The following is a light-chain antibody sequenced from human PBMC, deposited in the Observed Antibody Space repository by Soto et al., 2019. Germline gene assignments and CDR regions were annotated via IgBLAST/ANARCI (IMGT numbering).Light chain of an antibody. V-gene: IGKV1-27*01. CDR2: AAS. CDR1: QGISNY. CDR3: QKYNSAPL. Sequence: DIQMTQSPSSLSASVGDRVTITCRTSQGISNYLAWYQQKPGKVPKLLIYAASTLQSGVPSRFSGSGSGTDFTLTISSLQPEDVATYYCQKYNSAPLFGPGTKVDIK. J-gene: IGKJ3*01.